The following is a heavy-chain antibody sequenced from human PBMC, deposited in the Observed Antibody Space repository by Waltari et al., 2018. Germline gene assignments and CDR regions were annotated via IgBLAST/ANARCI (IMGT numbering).Heavy chain of an antibody. D-gene: IGHD6-13*01. CDR1: GFGVSDPW. CDR2: IRYDGGVK. J-gene: IGHJ4*02. Sequence: EVQLVESGGGLVQPGGSLRLSCATSGFGVSDPWMSWVRQAPGKGLEWLANIRYDGGVKDIVDSVKGRFTVSRDNAENSLFLHMNSLRVEDTAVYYCARENYNGAAGDYWGQGTLVTVSS. CDR3: ARENYNGAAGDY. V-gene: IGHV3-7*01.